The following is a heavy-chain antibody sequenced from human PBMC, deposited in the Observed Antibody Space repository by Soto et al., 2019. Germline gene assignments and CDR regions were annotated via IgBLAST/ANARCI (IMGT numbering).Heavy chain of an antibody. CDR3: ARGPSTVWYGMDV. CDR1: GFTFSSYG. V-gene: IGHV3-33*01. Sequence: QLGGSLRLSCAASGFTFSSYGMHWVRQAPGKGLEWVAVIWYDGSNKYYADSVKGRFTISRDNSKNTLYLQMNSLRAEDTAVYYCARGPSTVWYGMDVWGQGTTVTVSS. J-gene: IGHJ6*02. D-gene: IGHD4-4*01. CDR2: IWYDGSNK.